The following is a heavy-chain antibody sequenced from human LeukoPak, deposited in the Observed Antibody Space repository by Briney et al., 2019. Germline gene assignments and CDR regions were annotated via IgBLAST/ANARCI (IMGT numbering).Heavy chain of an antibody. V-gene: IGHV3-30*02. D-gene: IGHD7-27*01. CDR2: IRYDGSNK. CDR3: AKDLPTQINWGFDY. CDR1: GFTFSSYS. Sequence: PGGSLRLSCAASGFTFSSYSMNWVRQAPGKGLEWVAFIRYDGSNKYYADSVKGRFTISRDNSKNTLYLQMNSLRAEDTAVYYCAKDLPTQINWGFDYWGQGTLVTVSS. J-gene: IGHJ4*02.